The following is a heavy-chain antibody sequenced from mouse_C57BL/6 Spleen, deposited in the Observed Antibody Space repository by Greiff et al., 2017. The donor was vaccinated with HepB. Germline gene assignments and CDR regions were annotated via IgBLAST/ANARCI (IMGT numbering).Heavy chain of an antibody. CDR3: ARSRELDYSWFAY. CDR2: INPSSGYT. Sequence: VQLQQSGAELAKPGASVKLSCKASGYTFTSYWMHWVKQRPGQGLEWIGYINPSSGYTKYNQKFKDKATLTADKSSSTAYMQLSSLTYEDSAVYYCARSRELDYSWFAYWGQGTLVTVSA. V-gene: IGHV1-7*01. J-gene: IGHJ3*01. CDR1: GYTFTSYW. D-gene: IGHD2-4*01.